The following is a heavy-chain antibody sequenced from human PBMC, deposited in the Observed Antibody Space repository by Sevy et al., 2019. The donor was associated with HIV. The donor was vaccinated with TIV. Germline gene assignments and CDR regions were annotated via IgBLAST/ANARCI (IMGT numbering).Heavy chain of an antibody. CDR3: AKSYFGSGTSYGMDL. J-gene: IGHJ6*02. CDR2: IRQDGSEK. D-gene: IGHD3-10*01. V-gene: IGHV3-7*01. Sequence: GGSLRLSCAVSAFTFRNFWMSWVRQAPGKGLEWVANIRQDGSEKYYVDSVRGRFTISRDNAKNSLFLQLNSLRADDTAIYYCAKSYFGSGTSYGMDLWGRGTTVTVSS. CDR1: AFTFRNFW.